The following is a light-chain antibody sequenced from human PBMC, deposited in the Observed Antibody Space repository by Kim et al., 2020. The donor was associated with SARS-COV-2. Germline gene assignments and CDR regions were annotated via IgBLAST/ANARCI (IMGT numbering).Light chain of an antibody. Sequence: DIQMTQSPSSLSASVGDRVTITCQASQDITNYLNWYQQRPGKAPKLLIYDASYLETGVPSRFSGSGSGTAFTFTISSLQPEDIAIYYCLQYDSLPRTFGQGTKLEI. CDR2: DAS. J-gene: IGKJ1*01. CDR1: QDITNY. V-gene: IGKV1-33*01. CDR3: LQYDSLPRT.